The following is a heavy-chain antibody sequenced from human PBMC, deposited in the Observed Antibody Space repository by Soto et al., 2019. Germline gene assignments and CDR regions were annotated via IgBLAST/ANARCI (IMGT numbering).Heavy chain of an antibody. CDR1: GFTFSSYA. V-gene: IGHV3-30-3*01. Sequence: LRLSCAASGFTFSSYAMHWVRQAPGKGLEWVAVISYDGSNKYYADSVKGRFTISRDNSKNTLYLQMNSLRAEDTAVYYCARGTIFGVVLAGLDYWGQGTLVTVSS. CDR3: ARGTIFGVVLAGLDY. J-gene: IGHJ4*02. CDR2: ISYDGSNK. D-gene: IGHD3-3*01.